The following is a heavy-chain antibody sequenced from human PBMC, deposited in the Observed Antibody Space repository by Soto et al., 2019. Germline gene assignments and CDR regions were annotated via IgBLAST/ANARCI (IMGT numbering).Heavy chain of an antibody. CDR2: ISGSGGST. Sequence: GGSLRLSCAASGFTFSSYAMSWVRQAPGKGLEWVSAISGSGGSTYYADSVKGRFTISRDNSKNTPYLQMNSLRAEDTAVYYCAKDGVRRDSSGGSEYYYYGMDVWGQGTTVTVSS. CDR1: GFTFSSYA. J-gene: IGHJ6*02. CDR3: AKDGVRRDSSGGSEYYYYGMDV. V-gene: IGHV3-23*01. D-gene: IGHD6-19*01.